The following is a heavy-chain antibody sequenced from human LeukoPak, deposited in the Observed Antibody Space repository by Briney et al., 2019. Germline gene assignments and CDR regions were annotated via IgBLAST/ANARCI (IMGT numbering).Heavy chain of an antibody. CDR3: ARSKSILCDY. CDR2: IKQDGGDK. CDR1: GFTFSSYW. V-gene: IGHV3-7*05. Sequence: GGSLRLSCAASGFTFSSYWMTWVRQAPGKGLEWVANIKQDGGDKYYVDSVKGRFTISRDNAKNSLYLQMNSLRAEDTAVYYCARSKSILCDYWGQGTLDTVSS. J-gene: IGHJ4*02. D-gene: IGHD2-21*01.